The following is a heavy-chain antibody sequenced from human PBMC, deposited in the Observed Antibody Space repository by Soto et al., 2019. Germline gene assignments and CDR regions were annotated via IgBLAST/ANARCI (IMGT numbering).Heavy chain of an antibody. V-gene: IGHV3-13*01. J-gene: IGHJ6*02. Sequence: PGGSLRLSCAASGFTFSSYDMHWVRQATGKGLEWVSAIGTAGDTYYPGSVKGRFTISRENAKNSLYLQMNSLRAEDTAVYYCARALQTYDYVWGSYGDYYYGMDVWGQGTTVTVSS. CDR3: ARALQTYDYVWGSYGDYYYGMDV. CDR1: GFTFSSYD. CDR2: IGTAGDT. D-gene: IGHD3-16*01.